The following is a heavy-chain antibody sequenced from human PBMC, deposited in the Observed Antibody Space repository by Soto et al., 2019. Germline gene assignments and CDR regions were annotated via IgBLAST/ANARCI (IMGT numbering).Heavy chain of an antibody. D-gene: IGHD3-10*01. V-gene: IGHV3-74*01. CDR1: GFTFSSYW. J-gene: IGHJ6*02. CDR3: ARRRGVRNYCYGMDV. CDR2: INSDGSST. Sequence: EVQLVESGGGLVQPGGSLRLSCAASGFTFSSYWMHWVRQAPGKGLVWVSRINSDGSSTSYADSVKGRCTISRDNAKNTLYLQRNSLRAEDTAVYYCARRRGVRNYCYGMDVWGQGTTVPVSS.